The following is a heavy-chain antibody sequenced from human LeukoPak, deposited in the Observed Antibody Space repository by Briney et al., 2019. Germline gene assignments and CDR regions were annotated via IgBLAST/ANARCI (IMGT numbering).Heavy chain of an antibody. Sequence: ASVKVSCKTSGDNFIDYSIHWVREAPGKGLQWLGYVDPKEGKTKYAEKFQGRVIITADRSADTVYMELSHLTEDDRGLYYCARDLNANILTGYYVDFWGQGTLVTVSS. D-gene: IGHD3-9*01. CDR2: VDPKEGKT. V-gene: IGHV1-69-2*01. J-gene: IGHJ4*02. CDR1: GDNFIDYS. CDR3: ARDLNANILTGYYVDF.